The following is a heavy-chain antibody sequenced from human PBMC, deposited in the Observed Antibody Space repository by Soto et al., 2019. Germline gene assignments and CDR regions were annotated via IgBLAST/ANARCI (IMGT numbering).Heavy chain of an antibody. CDR1: GGSISGYY. CDR2: IYYGGST. CDR3: ARQQLLPFYYALDV. Sequence: PSETLSLTCNVSGGSISGYYWSWIRQSPGKGLEYIGYIYYGGSTNYNSSLKSRVTMSVDTSRNQFSLKMNSVTAADTAVYYCARQQLLPFYYALDVWGQGTTVTVSS. V-gene: IGHV4-59*01. D-gene: IGHD1-26*01. J-gene: IGHJ6*02.